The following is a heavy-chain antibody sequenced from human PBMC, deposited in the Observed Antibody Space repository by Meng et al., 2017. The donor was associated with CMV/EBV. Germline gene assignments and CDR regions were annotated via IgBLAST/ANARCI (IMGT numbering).Heavy chain of an antibody. CDR3: AREGVRGYYDFWSGPKYYYYYGMDV. Sequence: GSLRLSCTVSGGSISSYYWSWIRQPPGKGLEWIGYIYNSGSTNYNPSLKSGVTISVDTSKNQFSLKLSSVTAADTAVYYCAREGVRGYYDFWSGPKYYYYYGMDVWGQGTTVTVSS. D-gene: IGHD3-3*01. CDR2: IYNSGST. CDR1: GGSISSYY. J-gene: IGHJ6*02. V-gene: IGHV4-59*01.